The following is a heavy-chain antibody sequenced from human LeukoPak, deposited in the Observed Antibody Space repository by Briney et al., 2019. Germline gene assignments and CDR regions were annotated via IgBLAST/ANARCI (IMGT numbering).Heavy chain of an antibody. CDR3: ARDRMDIVATLPDDAFDI. CDR1: GYTFTGYY. V-gene: IGHV1-69*06. D-gene: IGHD5-12*01. Sequence: ASVKVSCKASGYTFTGYYMHWVRQAPGQGLEWMGGIIPIFGTANYAQKFQGRVTITADKSTSTAYMELSSLRSEDTAVYYCARDRMDIVATLPDDAFDIWGQGTMVTVSS. CDR2: IIPIFGTA. J-gene: IGHJ3*02.